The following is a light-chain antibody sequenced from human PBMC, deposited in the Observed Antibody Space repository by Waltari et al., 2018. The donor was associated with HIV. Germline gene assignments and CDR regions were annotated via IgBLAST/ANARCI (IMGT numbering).Light chain of an antibody. Sequence: QSALTQPAPASGSPGQSFTTPCPGPSSDVDSSNYVPWYQQHPGRAPKLMIYEVSSRPSGVSYRFSGSKSGNTASLTISGLQAEDEADYYCSSYTSSSTVVFGGGTKLTVL. CDR2: EVS. V-gene: IGLV2-14*01. J-gene: IGLJ2*01. CDR1: SSDVDSSNY. CDR3: SSYTSSSTVV.